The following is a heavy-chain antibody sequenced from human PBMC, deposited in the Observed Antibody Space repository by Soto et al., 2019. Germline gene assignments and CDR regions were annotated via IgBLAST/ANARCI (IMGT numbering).Heavy chain of an antibody. D-gene: IGHD2-2*01. Sequence: GGSLRLSCAASGSTFSNYAMTWVRRAPGKGLEWVSAISSSGGGTFYADSVKGRFIISRDSSKNTLYLQMNSLRVEDTAVYYCAKSRTATTSCYGSWGQGTLVTVSS. V-gene: IGHV3-23*01. CDR2: ISSSGGGT. J-gene: IGHJ5*02. CDR3: AKSRTATTSCYGS. CDR1: GSTFSNYA.